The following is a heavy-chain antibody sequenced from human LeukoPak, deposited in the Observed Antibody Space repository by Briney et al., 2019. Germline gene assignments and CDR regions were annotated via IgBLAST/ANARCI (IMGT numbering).Heavy chain of an antibody. CDR3: AKEATLLWFGELFYYYGMDV. CDR1: GFTFSSHW. J-gene: IGHJ6*02. CDR2: ISGSGGST. V-gene: IGHV3-23*01. D-gene: IGHD3-10*01. Sequence: GGSLRLSCVASGFTFSSHWMSWVRQAPGKGLEWVSAISGSGGSTYYADSVKGRFTISRDNSKNTLYLQMNSLRAEDTAVYYCAKEATLLWFGELFYYYGMDVWGQGTTVTVSS.